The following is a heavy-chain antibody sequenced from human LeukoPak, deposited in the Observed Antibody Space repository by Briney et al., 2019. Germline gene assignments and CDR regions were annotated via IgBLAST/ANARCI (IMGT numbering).Heavy chain of an antibody. CDR3: ARIQYYYDSSGYSTLLDY. J-gene: IGHJ4*02. D-gene: IGHD3-22*01. V-gene: IGHV2-70*11. CDR2: IDWDDDK. CDR1: GFSLSTSGMC. Sequence: SGPALVKPTQTLTLTCTFSGFSLSTSGMCVSWIRQPPGKALEWLARIDWDDDKYYSTSLKTRLTISKDTSKNQVVLTMTNMDPVDTATYYCARIQYYYDSSGYSTLLDYWGQGTLVTVSS.